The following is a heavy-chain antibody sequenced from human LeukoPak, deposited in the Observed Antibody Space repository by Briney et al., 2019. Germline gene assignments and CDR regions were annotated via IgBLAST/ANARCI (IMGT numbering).Heavy chain of an antibody. V-gene: IGHV1-58*01. J-gene: IGHJ2*01. CDR1: GFTFTSYA. CDR3: AAGYSDYVWYFDL. CDR2: IVVGSGNT. D-gene: IGHD5-12*01. Sequence: SVKVSCKASGFTFTSYAVQWVRQARGERLEWIGWIVVGSGNTNYAQKFQERVTITRDMSTSTAYMELSSLRSEDTAVYYCAAGYSDYVWYFDLWGRGTLVTVSS.